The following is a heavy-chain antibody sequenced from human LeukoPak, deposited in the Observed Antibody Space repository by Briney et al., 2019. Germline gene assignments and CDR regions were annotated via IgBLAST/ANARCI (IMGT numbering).Heavy chain of an antibody. V-gene: IGHV3-11*04. D-gene: IGHD3-3*01. CDR3: ARGNGAPTYYDFWSGYPPLDY. CDR1: GFNFDDYY. Sequence: PGGSLRLSCAASGFNFDDYYMSWIRQSPGKGLEWIAYIGSSGSTIYYADSMEGRFTISRDNAKNSLYLQMNSLRAEDTAVYYCARGNGAPTYYDFWSGYPPLDYWGQGTLVTVSS. CDR2: IGSSGSTI. J-gene: IGHJ4*02.